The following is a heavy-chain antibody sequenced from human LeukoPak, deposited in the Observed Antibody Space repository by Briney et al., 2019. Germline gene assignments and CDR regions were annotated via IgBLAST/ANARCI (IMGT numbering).Heavy chain of an antibody. CDR1: GGSISSYY. J-gene: IGHJ5*02. CDR2: IYTSGST. Sequence: PSETLSLTCTVSGGSISSYYWSWIRQPPGKGLEWIGYIYTSGSTNYNPSLKSRVTISVDTSKNQFSLKLSSVTAADTAVYYCARASYDILTGYYNNWFDPWGQGTLVTVSS. D-gene: IGHD3-9*01. V-gene: IGHV4-4*09. CDR3: ARASYDILTGYYNNWFDP.